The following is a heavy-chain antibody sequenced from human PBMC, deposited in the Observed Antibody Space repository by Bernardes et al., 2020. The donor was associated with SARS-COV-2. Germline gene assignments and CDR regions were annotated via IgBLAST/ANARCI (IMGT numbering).Heavy chain of an antibody. Sequence: SETLSLTCAVFHGSFSGYYWTWIRQAPGKGLEWIGETNYNGRTKYNPSLESRVFISVDTSKNQFSLNLTSVSAADTATYYCARGPLRFLEWLPQNDALDVWGQGTVVTVSS. CDR3: ARGPLRFLEWLPQNDALDV. J-gene: IGHJ3*01. CDR2: TNYNGRT. CDR1: HGSFSGYY. D-gene: IGHD3-3*01. V-gene: IGHV4-34*01.